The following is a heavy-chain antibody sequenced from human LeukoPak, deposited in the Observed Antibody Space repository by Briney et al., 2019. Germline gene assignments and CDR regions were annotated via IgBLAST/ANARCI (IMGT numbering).Heavy chain of an antibody. J-gene: IGHJ4*02. CDR2: IYYNGNT. D-gene: IGHD1-26*01. V-gene: IGHV4-59*08. CDR3: ARGGSYGVY. CDR1: GDSISGYY. Sequence: SGTLSLTCTVSGDSISGYYWSWIRQPPGRGLEWIGNIYYNGNTNYNPSLKSRVTISVDTSKNQFSLNMRSVNAADTAVYYCARGGSYGVYWGQGTLVTVSS.